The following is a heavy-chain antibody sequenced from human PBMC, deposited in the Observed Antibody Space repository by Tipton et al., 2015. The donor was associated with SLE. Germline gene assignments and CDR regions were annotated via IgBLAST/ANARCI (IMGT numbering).Heavy chain of an antibody. Sequence: TLSLTCNVTGGSINGGSYYWNWIRQSPGKGLEWIGNVYYVGSTNYNPSLKGRVTISVATSKNQFSLKLRSVTAADTAVYYCARRGYKSWYFDLWGRGALVTVSS. CDR1: GGSINGGSYY. J-gene: IGHJ2*01. D-gene: IGHD5-24*01. CDR3: ARRGYKSWYFDL. CDR2: VYYVGST. V-gene: IGHV4-61*01.